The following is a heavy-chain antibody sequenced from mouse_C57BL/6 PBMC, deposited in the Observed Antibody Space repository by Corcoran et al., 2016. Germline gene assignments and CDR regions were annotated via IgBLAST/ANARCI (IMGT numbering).Heavy chain of an antibody. D-gene: IGHD1-1*01. Sequence: QVQLQQSGAELVKPGASVKISCKASGYAFSSYWMNWVKQRPGKGLEWIGQIYPGDGDTNYNGKFKGKATLTADKSSSTAYMQLSSLTSEDSAVYFCARSYYGSTAWFAYWGQGTLVTVSA. CDR2: IYPGDGDT. CDR3: ARSYYGSTAWFAY. CDR1: GYAFSSYW. J-gene: IGHJ3*01. V-gene: IGHV1-80*01.